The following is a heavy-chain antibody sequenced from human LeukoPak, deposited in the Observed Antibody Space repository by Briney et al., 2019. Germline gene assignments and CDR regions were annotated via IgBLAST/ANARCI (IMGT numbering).Heavy chain of an antibody. CDR3: ARGGPSYALDY. J-gene: IGHJ4*02. Sequence: GESLKISCKGSGYSFTNYWIGWVRQMPGKGLEWMGIIYAGDSDTRYSPSFQGQVTISADKSISIAYLQWSSLKASDTAIYYCARGGPSYALDYWGQGTLVTVSS. V-gene: IGHV5-51*01. CDR2: IYAGDSDT. CDR1: GYSFTNYW. D-gene: IGHD2-2*01.